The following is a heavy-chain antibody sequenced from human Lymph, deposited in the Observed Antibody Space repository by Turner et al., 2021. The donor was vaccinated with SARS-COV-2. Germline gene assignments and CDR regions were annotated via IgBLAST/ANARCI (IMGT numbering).Heavy chain of an antibody. CDR2: ISYDGSNK. CDR3: ARVLWLRWMFDY. D-gene: IGHD5-18*01. CDR1: GFTFSSYT. Sequence: QVQLVESGGGVVQPGRALRLLCAAAGFTFSSYTLQWVRQAPGKGMEWLVFISYDGSNKYSADSVKGRFTISRDNSKNTLYLQMNSLRPEDTAVYFCARVLWLRWMFDYWGQGTLVTVSS. V-gene: IGHV3-30-3*01. J-gene: IGHJ4*02.